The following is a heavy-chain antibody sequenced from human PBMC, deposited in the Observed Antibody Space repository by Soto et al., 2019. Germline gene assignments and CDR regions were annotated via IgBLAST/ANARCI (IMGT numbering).Heavy chain of an antibody. CDR2: IYHSGSA. Sequence: SETLSVTCAVSGGSISSSYWWSCVRQPPGKGLEWIGEIYHSGSANYNPSLKSRVTISVDNSKNQFSLKLSSVTAADTAVYYCVFYRAGAGTDFFYFCGRGSTVT. CDR1: GGSISSSYW. CDR3: VFYRAGAGTDFFYF. D-gene: IGHD6-13*01. J-gene: IGHJ6*02. V-gene: IGHV4-4*02.